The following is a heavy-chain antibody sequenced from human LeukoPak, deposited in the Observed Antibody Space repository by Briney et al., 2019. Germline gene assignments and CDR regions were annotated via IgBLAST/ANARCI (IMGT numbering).Heavy chain of an antibody. CDR3: ARGILWFGDGASGRGVYYYYYMDV. CDR2: INPNSGNT. J-gene: IGHJ6*03. V-gene: IGHV1-8*01. D-gene: IGHD3-10*01. CDR1: GYTFTSYD. Sequence: GASVKVSCKASGYTFTSYDINWARQATGQGLEWMGWINPNSGNTGYAQKFQGRVTMTRNTSISTAYMELSSLRSEDTAVYYCARGILWFGDGASGRGVYYYYYMDVWGKGTTVTISS.